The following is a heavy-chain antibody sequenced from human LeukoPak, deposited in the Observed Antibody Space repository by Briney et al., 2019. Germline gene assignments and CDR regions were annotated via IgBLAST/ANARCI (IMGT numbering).Heavy chain of an antibody. V-gene: IGHV4-30-2*01. J-gene: IGHJ4*02. CDR1: GGSISSGGYS. D-gene: IGHD4-17*01. CDR3: ARYFEDDYGDYGYFDY. CDR2: IYHSGST. Sequence: SETLSLTCAVSGGSISSGGYSWSWIRQPPGKGLEWIGYIYHSGSTYYNPSLKSRVTISVDRSKNQFSLKLSSVTAADTAVYYCARYFEDDYGDYGYFDYWGQGTLVTVSS.